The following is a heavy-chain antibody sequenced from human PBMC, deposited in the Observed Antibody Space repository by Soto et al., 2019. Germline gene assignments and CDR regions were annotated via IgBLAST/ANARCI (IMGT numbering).Heavy chain of an antibody. CDR1: RFTFSMYA. Sequence: PGGSLRLSCAASRFTFSMYAMSWVRQAPGKGLEWVSAITGNGGNTYYADSVKGRFTISRDNSKNTLYLQTDSLRAEDTAVYYCAKDTDSSGYYLYYFDLWGPGTLVTVSS. J-gene: IGHJ4*02. CDR3: AKDTDSSGYYLYYFDL. D-gene: IGHD3-22*01. CDR2: ITGNGGNT. V-gene: IGHV3-23*01.